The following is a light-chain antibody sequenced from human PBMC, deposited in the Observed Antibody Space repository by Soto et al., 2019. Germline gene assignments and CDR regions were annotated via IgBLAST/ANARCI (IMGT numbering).Light chain of an antibody. Sequence: EIVLTQSPGTLSLSPGERATLSCRASQSVNSNYLAWYQQKPGQAPRLLIYGASSRATGVPDRLSGSGSETDFTLTISRLEPEDFGVYYCQQYDRSPWTFGQGTKVEIK. CDR2: GAS. V-gene: IGKV3-20*01. J-gene: IGKJ1*01. CDR3: QQYDRSPWT. CDR1: QSVNSNY.